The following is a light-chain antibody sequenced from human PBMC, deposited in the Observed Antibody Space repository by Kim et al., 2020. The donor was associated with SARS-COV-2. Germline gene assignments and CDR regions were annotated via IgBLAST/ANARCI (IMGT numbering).Light chain of an antibody. J-gene: IGKJ2*01. Sequence: SLSPGERVTLSCRASESVSSYLVWFQQRPGQAPRLLIYDASKRATGIPPRFSGSGSGTDFTLSISSLEPEDFAVYYCQQRSNWPRTFGQGTKLEI. CDR3: QQRSNWPRT. CDR2: DAS. CDR1: ESVSSY. V-gene: IGKV3-11*01.